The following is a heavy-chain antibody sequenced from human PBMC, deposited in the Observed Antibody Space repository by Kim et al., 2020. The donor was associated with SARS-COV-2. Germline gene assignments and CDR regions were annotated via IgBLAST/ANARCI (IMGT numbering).Heavy chain of an antibody. CDR3: ARSRVMGATTPFDY. J-gene: IGHJ4*02. Sequence: PNFQGRVTLTWDMSTRTVYMELSSLRSEDTAVYYCARSRVMGATTPFDYWGQGTLVTVSS. V-gene: IGHV1-46*01. D-gene: IGHD1-26*01.